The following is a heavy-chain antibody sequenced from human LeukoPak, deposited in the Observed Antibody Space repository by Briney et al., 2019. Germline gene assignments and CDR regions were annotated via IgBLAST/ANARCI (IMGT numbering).Heavy chain of an antibody. V-gene: IGHV1-69*06. CDR2: IIPIFGTA. D-gene: IGHD5-12*01. Sequence: SVKVSCKASGYTFTGYYMHWVRQAPGQGLEWMGGIIPIFGTANYAQKFQGRVTITADKSTSTAYMELSSLRSEDTAVYYCASVAVATFEYYYYMDVWGKGTTVTVSS. CDR3: ASVAVATFEYYYYMDV. J-gene: IGHJ6*03. CDR1: GYTFTGYY.